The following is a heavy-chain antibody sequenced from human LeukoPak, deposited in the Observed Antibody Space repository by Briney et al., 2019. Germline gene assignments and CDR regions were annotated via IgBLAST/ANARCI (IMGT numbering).Heavy chain of an antibody. Sequence: SETLSLTCAVYGGSFSGYYWSWIRQPPGEGLEWIGEINHSGSTNYNPSLKSRVTISVDTSKNQFSLKLSSVTAADTAVYYCARDRHDFWSGYSSGGPQLDYWGQGTLVTVSS. V-gene: IGHV4-34*01. J-gene: IGHJ4*02. D-gene: IGHD3-3*01. CDR3: ARDRHDFWSGYSSGGPQLDY. CDR1: GGSFSGYY. CDR2: INHSGST.